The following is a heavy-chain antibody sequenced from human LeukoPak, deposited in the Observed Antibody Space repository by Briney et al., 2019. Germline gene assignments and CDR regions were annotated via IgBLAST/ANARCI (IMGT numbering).Heavy chain of an antibody. CDR2: ITPNSGGT. V-gene: IGHV1-2*02. CDR3: ARGFSSGWLDY. J-gene: IGHJ4*02. Sequence: ASVKVSCKASGFTFSGYYMHWVRQAPGQGLEWMGWITPNSGGTKYAQSFEGRVTITKDTSINTAYMELSGLRSDDTAVFCCARGFSSGWLDYWGQGTLVTVSP. CDR1: GFTFSGYY. D-gene: IGHD6-19*01.